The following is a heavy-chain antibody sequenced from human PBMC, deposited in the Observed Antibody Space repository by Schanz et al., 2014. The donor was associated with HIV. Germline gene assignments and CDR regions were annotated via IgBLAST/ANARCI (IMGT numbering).Heavy chain of an antibody. CDR2: MNPGSGNT. CDR3: ARKMSISNQWLRALYSNYGMDV. J-gene: IGHJ6*02. Sequence: QVWLVQSGAEVKKPGASVRVSCKASGYNFGNLDINWVRQATGQGLEWLGWMNPGSGNTGYAWKFQGRVTMTRDTSIRTAYMELSSLRSDDTAVYYCARKMSISNQWLRALYSNYGMDVWGQGTTVTVSS. V-gene: IGHV1-8*02. D-gene: IGHD5-12*01. CDR1: GYNFGNLD.